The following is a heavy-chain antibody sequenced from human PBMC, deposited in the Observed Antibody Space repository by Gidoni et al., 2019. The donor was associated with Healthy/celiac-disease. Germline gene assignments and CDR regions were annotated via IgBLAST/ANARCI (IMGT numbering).Heavy chain of an antibody. V-gene: IGHV4-31*03. D-gene: IGHD2-21*01. CDR1: GGSISSGGYY. J-gene: IGHJ1*01. CDR2: IYYSGST. CDR3: ARGEVVSNLFQH. Sequence: QVQLQESGPGLVKPSQTLSLPCTVSGGSISSGGYYWSWIRQHPGKGLEWIGYIYYSGSTYYNPSLKSRVTISVDTSKNQFSLKLSSVTAADTAVYYCARGEVVSNLFQHWGQGTLVTVSS.